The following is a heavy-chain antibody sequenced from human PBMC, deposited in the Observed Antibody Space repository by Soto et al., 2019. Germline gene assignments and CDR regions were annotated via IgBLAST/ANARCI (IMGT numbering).Heavy chain of an antibody. V-gene: IGHV1-69*13. Sequence: ASVKVSCKASGGTFSSYAISWVRQAPGQGLEWMGGIIPIFGTANYAQKFQGRVTITADESTSTAYMELSSLRSDDTAVYYCARDYSSGFDPWGQGTLVTVSS. CDR1: GGTFSSYA. CDR2: IIPIFGTA. D-gene: IGHD6-19*01. CDR3: ARDYSSGFDP. J-gene: IGHJ5*02.